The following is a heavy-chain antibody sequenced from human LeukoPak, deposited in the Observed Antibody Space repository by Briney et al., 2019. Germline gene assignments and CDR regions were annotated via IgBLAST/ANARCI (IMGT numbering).Heavy chain of an antibody. J-gene: IGHJ3*02. D-gene: IGHD3-22*01. CDR2: NRDKSKSYTT. CDR3: TRPSYYDSRGYSTNGLDI. CDR1: EFTFSSYS. V-gene: IGHV3-72*01. Sequence: GGSLRLSCAASEFTFSSYSMNWVRQAPGKGLEWVGRNRDKSKSYTTDYAASVRGRFTISRDDSKNSLYLQMYSLKTEDTAVYFCTRPSYYDSRGYSTNGLDIWGQGTMVTVSS.